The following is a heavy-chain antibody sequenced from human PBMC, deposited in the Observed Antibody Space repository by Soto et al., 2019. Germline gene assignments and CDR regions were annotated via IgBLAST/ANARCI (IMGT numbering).Heavy chain of an antibody. V-gene: IGHV3-53*01. CDR3: ARGDTAIVRKGVDV. Sequence: GGSLRLFCAASRFTVSRNYMSWVRQGPGKGLEWVSVISSGGSTYYADPVKGRFTISADKSIRTAYLQWTSLEASDTAMYYCARGDTAIVRKGVDVWGQGTPVTVSS. J-gene: IGHJ6*02. CDR1: RFTVSRNY. D-gene: IGHD5-18*01. CDR2: ISSGGST.